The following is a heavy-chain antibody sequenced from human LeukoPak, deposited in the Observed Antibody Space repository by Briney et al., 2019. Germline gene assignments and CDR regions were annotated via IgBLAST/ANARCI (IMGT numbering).Heavy chain of an antibody. J-gene: IGHJ4*02. Sequence: SETLSLTCTVSGGSINSYFWCWIRQTAGKGLEWIGRIDSSGNTNYNPSLKSRVTMSADTSKNRFSLRLSSVTAADTAVYYCARDGSRSSSSWYPFDYWGQGTLVTVSS. CDR1: GGSINSYF. D-gene: IGHD6-13*01. V-gene: IGHV4-4*07. CDR2: IDSSGNT. CDR3: ARDGSRSSSSWYPFDY.